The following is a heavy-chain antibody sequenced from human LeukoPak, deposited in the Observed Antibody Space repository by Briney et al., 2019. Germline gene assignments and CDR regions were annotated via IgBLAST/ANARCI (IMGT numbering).Heavy chain of an antibody. J-gene: IGHJ4*02. Sequence: GGSLRLSCAASGFTFSRYWMSWVRQAPGKGLEWVANIKQDGSEKYYVDSVKGRFTISRDNAKNSLYLQMNSLRAEDTAVYYCARDWAAALDWGQGTLVTVSS. CDR2: IKQDGSEK. V-gene: IGHV3-7*01. CDR1: GFTFSRYW. CDR3: ARDWAAALD. D-gene: IGHD6-13*01.